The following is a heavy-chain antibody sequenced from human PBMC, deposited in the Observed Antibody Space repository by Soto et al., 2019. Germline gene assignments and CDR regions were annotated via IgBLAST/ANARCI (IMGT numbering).Heavy chain of an antibody. D-gene: IGHD6-25*01. J-gene: IGHJ4*02. CDR3: ASGSHKDY. V-gene: IGHV3-23*01. CDR1: GFTFSSYA. Sequence: WVSLRLSWSASGFTFSSYAMSWVRQASGKGLEWFFAISGSGGSTYYADSVKGRFTISRDNSKNMLYLKKNSLRAADTAVYYSASGSHKDYWCQGTMVAVSS. CDR2: ISGSGGST.